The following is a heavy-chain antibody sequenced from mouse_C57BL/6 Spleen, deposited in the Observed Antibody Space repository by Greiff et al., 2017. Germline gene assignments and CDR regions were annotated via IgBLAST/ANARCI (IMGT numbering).Heavy chain of an antibody. V-gene: IGHV2-5*01. J-gene: IGHJ3*01. CDR1: GFSLTSYG. CDR3: AQTAQANAWFAY. CDR2: IWRGGST. Sequence: VKLMESGPGLVQPSQSLSITCTVSGFSLTSYGVHLVRQSPGKGLEWLGVIWRGGSTDYNAAFMSRLSITKDNSKSQVFFKMNSLQADDTAIYYCAQTAQANAWFAYWGQGTLVTVSA. D-gene: IGHD3-2*02.